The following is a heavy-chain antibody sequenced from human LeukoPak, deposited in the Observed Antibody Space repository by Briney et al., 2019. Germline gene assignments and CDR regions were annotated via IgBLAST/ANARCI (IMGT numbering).Heavy chain of an antibody. V-gene: IGHV3-23*01. CDR2: ISGSGGST. Sequence: GGSLRLSCAASGFTFSSYAMNWVRQAPGKGLEWVSAISGSGGSTYYADSVKGRFTISRDNAKNSLYLQMNSLRDEDTAVYYCARVGSGFDYWGQGTLVTVSS. CDR1: GFTFSSYA. J-gene: IGHJ4*02. CDR3: ARVGSGFDY. D-gene: IGHD1-26*01.